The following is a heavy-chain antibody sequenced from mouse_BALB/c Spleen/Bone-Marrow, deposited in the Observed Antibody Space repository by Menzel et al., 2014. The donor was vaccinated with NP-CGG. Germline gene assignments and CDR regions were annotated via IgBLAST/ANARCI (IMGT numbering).Heavy chain of an antibody. CDR3: VSTFDY. CDR1: GYSFTSYY. CDR2: IFPGSGNT. J-gene: IGHJ2*01. D-gene: IGHD1-1*01. Sequence: VKLMESGPELVKPGASVKISCKASGYSFTSYYIHWVKQRPGQGLEWIGWIFPGSGNTKYNEKFKGKATLTADTPSSTAYMQPSSLTSEDSAVYFCVSTFDYWGQGTTLTVSS. V-gene: IGHV1-66*01.